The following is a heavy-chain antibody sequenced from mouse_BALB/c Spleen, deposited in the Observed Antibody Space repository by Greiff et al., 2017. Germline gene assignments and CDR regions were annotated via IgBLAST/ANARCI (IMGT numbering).Heavy chain of an antibody. V-gene: IGHV5-4*01. Sequence: DVQLVESGGGLVKPGGSLKLSCAASGFTFSSYAMSWVRQTPEKRLEWVATISDGGSYTYYPDSVKGRFTISRDNAKNNLYLQMSSLKSEDTAMYYCARALLRLRGAWFAYWGQGTLVTVSA. CDR3: ARALLRLRGAWFAY. CDR1: GFTFSSYA. J-gene: IGHJ3*01. D-gene: IGHD1-2*01. CDR2: ISDGGSYT.